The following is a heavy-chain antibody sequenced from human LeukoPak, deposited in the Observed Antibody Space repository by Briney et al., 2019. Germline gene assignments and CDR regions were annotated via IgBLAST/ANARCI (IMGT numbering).Heavy chain of an antibody. CDR1: GFTFSSHA. J-gene: IGHJ4*02. Sequence: GGSLRLFCAASGFTFSSHAMSWVRQTPGKGLEWVSAISDTVYSTYYADSVKGRFTISRDNSKNTLYLQMNSLRAEDTAVYYCARGTGDGYNLGDFDYWGQGTLVTVSS. CDR2: ISDTVYST. D-gene: IGHD5-24*01. CDR3: ARGTGDGYNLGDFDY. V-gene: IGHV3-23*01.